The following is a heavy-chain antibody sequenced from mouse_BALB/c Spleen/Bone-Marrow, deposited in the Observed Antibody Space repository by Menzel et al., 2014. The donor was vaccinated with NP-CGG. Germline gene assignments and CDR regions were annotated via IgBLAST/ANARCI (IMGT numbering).Heavy chain of an antibody. CDR3: ARRYDYGYGPFAY. J-gene: IGHJ3*01. CDR1: GFTFSNYT. CDR2: ISNGGGTT. D-gene: IGHD1-2*01. Sequence: EVKLMESGGGLVQPGGSLKLSCAASGFTFSNYTMSWIRQTPEKRLEWVAYISNGGGTTYYPDTVKGRFTISRDNAKNTLCLQMSRLKSEDTAMYYCARRYDYGYGPFAYWGQGTLVTVSA. V-gene: IGHV5-12-2*01.